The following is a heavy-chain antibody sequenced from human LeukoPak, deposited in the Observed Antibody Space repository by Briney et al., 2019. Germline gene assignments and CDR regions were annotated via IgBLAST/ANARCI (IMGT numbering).Heavy chain of an antibody. V-gene: IGHV3-21*01. CDR1: GFTFSSYS. CDR2: ISGDRNNI. CDR3: ARGGGSYDY. Sequence: PGGPLRLSCAASGFTFSSYSINWVRQAPGKGLEWVASISGDRNNIHYADSVRGRFTISRDNAKTSLYLQMNSLRADDTAVYYCARGGGSYDYWGQGTLVTVSS. J-gene: IGHJ4*02. D-gene: IGHD1-26*01.